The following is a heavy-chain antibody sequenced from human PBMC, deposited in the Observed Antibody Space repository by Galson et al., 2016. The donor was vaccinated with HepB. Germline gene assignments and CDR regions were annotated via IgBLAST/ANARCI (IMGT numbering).Heavy chain of an antibody. Sequence: SLRLSCAASGFTFSSYGMHWVRPAPGKGLEWVAFISYDGSNKKYADSVKGRFTISRDNSKKTLYLQMNSLRDEDTAVYYCAKDGRIYCSSASCHDHFHYWGQGTLVTVSS. D-gene: IGHD2-2*01. CDR3: AKDGRIYCSSASCHDHFHY. V-gene: IGHV3-30*18. J-gene: IGHJ4*02. CDR2: ISYDGSNK. CDR1: GFTFSSYG.